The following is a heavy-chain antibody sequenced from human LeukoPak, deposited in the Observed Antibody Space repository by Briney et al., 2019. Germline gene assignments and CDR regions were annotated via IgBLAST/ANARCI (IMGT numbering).Heavy chain of an antibody. Sequence: ASVKVSCKASGYTFTGYYMHWVRQAPGQGLEWMGWINPNSGGTNYAQKFQGRVTMTRDTSISTAYMELSRLRSDDTAVYYCARSNGIIGTLPHYWGQGTLVTVSS. CDR1: GYTFTGYY. V-gene: IGHV1-2*02. J-gene: IGHJ4*02. CDR2: INPNSGGT. D-gene: IGHD1-7*01. CDR3: ARSNGIIGTLPHY.